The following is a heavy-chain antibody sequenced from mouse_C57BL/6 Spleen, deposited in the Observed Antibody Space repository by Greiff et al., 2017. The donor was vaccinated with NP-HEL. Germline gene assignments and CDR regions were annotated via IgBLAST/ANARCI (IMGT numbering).Heavy chain of an antibody. CDR1: GYAFTNYL. Sequence: QVQLQQSGAELVRPGTSVKVSCKASGYAFTNYLIEWVKQRPGQGLEWIGVINPGSGGTNYNEKFKGKATLTADKSSSTAYMQLSSLTSEDSAVYFCAREGDYYSNLDYWGQGTTLTVSS. J-gene: IGHJ2*01. CDR2: INPGSGGT. D-gene: IGHD2-5*01. V-gene: IGHV1-54*01. CDR3: AREGDYYSNLDY.